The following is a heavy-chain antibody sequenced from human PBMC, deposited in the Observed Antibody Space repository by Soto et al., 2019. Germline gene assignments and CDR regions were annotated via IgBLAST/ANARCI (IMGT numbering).Heavy chain of an antibody. CDR1: GGSISSGDYY. Sequence: TSETLSLTCTVSGGSISSGDYYWSWIRQPPGKGLEWIGYIYYSGSTYYNPSLKSRVTLPVDTSKNQFSLKLSSVTAEDNAGEYCDRESPVVTDVSGQGTTGTVSS. J-gene: IGHJ6*02. V-gene: IGHV4-30-4*01. CDR2: IYYSGST. CDR3: DRESPVVTDV. D-gene: IGHD5-18*01.